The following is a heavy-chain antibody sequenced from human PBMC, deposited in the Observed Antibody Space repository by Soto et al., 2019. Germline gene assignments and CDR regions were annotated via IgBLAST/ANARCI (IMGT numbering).Heavy chain of an antibody. D-gene: IGHD5-18*01. CDR1: GYTFIDYF. CDR2: INPNSGDT. Sequence: ASVQASCKASGYTFIDYFIHWVRQAPGQGLEWMGWINPNSGDTSYAQKFQGRVTMTRDTSINTAYMDLSRLRSDDTAIYYCARQLDTTMSTDDWSQGTLLTVSS. J-gene: IGHJ4*02. CDR3: ARQLDTTMSTDD. V-gene: IGHV1-2*02.